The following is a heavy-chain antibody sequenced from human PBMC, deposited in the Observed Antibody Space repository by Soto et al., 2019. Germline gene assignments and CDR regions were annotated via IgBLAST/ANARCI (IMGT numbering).Heavy chain of an antibody. Sequence: SETLSLTCTVSGGSISSGDYYWSWNRQPPGKGLEWMGYIYYSGSTYYNPSLKSRLTISVDTSKNQFSLKLSSVTAADTAVYYCARGCSSSTCPRPYYGMDVWGQGTTVTVS. CDR3: ARGCSSSTCPRPYYGMDV. V-gene: IGHV4-30-4*01. D-gene: IGHD2-2*01. J-gene: IGHJ6*02. CDR1: GGSISSGDYY. CDR2: IYYSGST.